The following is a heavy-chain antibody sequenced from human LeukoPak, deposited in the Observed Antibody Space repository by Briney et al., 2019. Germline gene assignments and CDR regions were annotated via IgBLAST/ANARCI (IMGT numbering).Heavy chain of an antibody. CDR2: ISAYNGNT. V-gene: IGHV1-18*01. Sequence: ASEKVSCKASGYNYISYGISWVRQATGQWLEWVGWISAYNGNTNYAQKFQGRVTMTTDTSTSTAYMELRSLRSDDTAVYYCARGDCSSTSSYRIAYWGQGTLVTVSS. CDR3: ARGDCSSTSSYRIAY. D-gene: IGHD2-2*01. CDR1: GYNYISYG. J-gene: IGHJ4*02.